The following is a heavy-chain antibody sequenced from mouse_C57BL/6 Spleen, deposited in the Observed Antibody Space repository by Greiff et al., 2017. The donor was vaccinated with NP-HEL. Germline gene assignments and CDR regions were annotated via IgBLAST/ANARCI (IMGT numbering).Heavy chain of an antibody. V-gene: IGHV1-26*01. J-gene: IGHJ2*01. D-gene: IGHD2-2*01. CDR2: INPNNGGT. Sequence: EVQLQQSGPELVKPGASVKISCKASGYTFTDYYMNWVKQSHGKSLEWIGDINPNNGGTSYNQKFKGKATLTVDKSSSTAYMELRSLTSEASAVYYCARGGLRLYYFDYWGPGTTLTVSS. CDR1: GYTFTDYY. CDR3: ARGGLRLYYFDY.